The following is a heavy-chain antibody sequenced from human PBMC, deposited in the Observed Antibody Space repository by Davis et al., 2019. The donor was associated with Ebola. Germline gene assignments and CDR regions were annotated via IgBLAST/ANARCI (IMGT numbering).Heavy chain of an antibody. V-gene: IGHV1-3*04. Sequence: ASVKVSCKASGYSFTDYAMNWVRQAPGQRPEWLGWINTGSGSTKYSQKFQGRVIITSDTTSNTVSMELSRLQSEDTAVYYCARDSAGTIYSNSFDPWGQGTLVTVSS. CDR3: ARDSAGTIYSNSFDP. CDR1: GYSFTDYA. J-gene: IGHJ5*02. CDR2: INTGSGST. D-gene: IGHD1-7*01.